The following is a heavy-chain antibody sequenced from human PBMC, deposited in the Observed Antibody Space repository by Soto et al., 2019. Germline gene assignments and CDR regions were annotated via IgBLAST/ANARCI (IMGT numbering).Heavy chain of an antibody. Sequence: EVQLVESGGGLIQPGGSLRLSCAASGFTVSSNYMSWVRQAPGKGLEWVSVIYSGGSTYYADSVKGRFTISRDNSKNTLYLKRNSLRAEDTAVYYCARDLMGLRFLEWLPPLSYGMDVWGQGTTVTVSS. V-gene: IGHV3-53*01. CDR3: ARDLMGLRFLEWLPPLSYGMDV. CDR2: IYSGGST. CDR1: GFTVSSNY. D-gene: IGHD3-3*01. J-gene: IGHJ6*02.